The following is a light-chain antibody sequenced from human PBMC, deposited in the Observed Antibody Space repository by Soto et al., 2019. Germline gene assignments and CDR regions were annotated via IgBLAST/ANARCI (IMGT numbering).Light chain of an antibody. CDR2: GAS. Sequence: EIVLTQSPDTLSLSPGERATLSCRASHSVDNNYLAWYQQRPGQAPRLLIYGASSRATGTPDRFSGSGSGTDFTLTISRLEPEDFAVYFCQQYGYSLFTFGPGTKVDI. V-gene: IGKV3-20*01. CDR1: HSVDNNY. J-gene: IGKJ3*01. CDR3: QQYGYSLFT.